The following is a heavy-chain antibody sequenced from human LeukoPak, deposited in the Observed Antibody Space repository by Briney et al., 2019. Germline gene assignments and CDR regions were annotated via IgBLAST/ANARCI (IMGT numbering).Heavy chain of an antibody. V-gene: IGHV4-39*01. CDR2: IYYSGST. J-gene: IGHJ4*02. CDR1: GGSLSSSSYY. D-gene: IGHD3-22*01. CDR3: ARQIVVAITTSWFDY. Sequence: SETLSLTCTVSGGSLSSSSYYWGWLRQPPGRGLEWIGSIYYSGSTYYNPSLKSRVTISVDTSKNQFSLKLSSVTAADTAVYYCARQIVVAITTSWFDYWGQGTLVTVSS.